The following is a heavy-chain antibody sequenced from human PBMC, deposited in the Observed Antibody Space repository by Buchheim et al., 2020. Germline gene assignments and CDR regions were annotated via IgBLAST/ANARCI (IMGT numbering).Heavy chain of an antibody. J-gene: IGHJ6*02. CDR3: ARAYLYQLPPAHYYYGMDV. V-gene: IGHV3-48*01. Sequence: EVQLVESGGGLVQPGGSLRLSCAASGFIFSSYSMNWVRQAPGKGLEWVSYISSSSGNIYYADSVKGRFTISRDNAKNSLYLQMSSLSAEDTAVYYCARAYLYQLPPAHYYYGMDVWGQGTT. CDR2: ISSSSGNI. D-gene: IGHD2-2*01. CDR1: GFIFSSYS.